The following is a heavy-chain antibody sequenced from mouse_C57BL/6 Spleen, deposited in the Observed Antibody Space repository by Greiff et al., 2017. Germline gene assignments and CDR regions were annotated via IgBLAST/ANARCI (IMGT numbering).Heavy chain of an antibody. J-gene: IGHJ3*01. D-gene: IGHD2-1*01. CDR1: GFTFSSYT. V-gene: IGHV5-9*01. CDR3: ARHDDYGNYVPFAY. CDR2: ISGGGGNT. Sequence: EVKLVESGGGLVKPGGSLKLSCAASGFTFSSYTMSWVRQTPEKRLEWVATISGGGGNTYYPDSVKGRFTISRDNAKNTLYLQRSSLRSEDTALYYCARHDDYGNYVPFAYWGQGTLVTVSA.